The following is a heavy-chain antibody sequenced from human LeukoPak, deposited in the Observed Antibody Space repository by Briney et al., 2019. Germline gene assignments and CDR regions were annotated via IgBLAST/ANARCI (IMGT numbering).Heavy chain of an antibody. CDR3: ANSPKSDY. V-gene: IGHV3-23*01. CDR1: GFTISSYG. Sequence: GGSLRLSCAASGFTISSYGMSWCRQAPGKGLEWLSAITGSGGSTYYADSVQGRFTISRDNSKNTLYLQMSSLRVEDTAVYYCANSPKSDYWGQGTLVTVSS. CDR2: ITGSGGST. J-gene: IGHJ4*02.